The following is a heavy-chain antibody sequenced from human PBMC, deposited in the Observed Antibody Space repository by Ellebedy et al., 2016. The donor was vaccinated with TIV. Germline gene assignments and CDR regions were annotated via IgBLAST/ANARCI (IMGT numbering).Heavy chain of an antibody. J-gene: IGHJ4*02. CDR1: GFTFSSYW. CDR3: ARGSDYYDSSGYYNAPFDY. V-gene: IGHV3-74*01. D-gene: IGHD3-22*01. CDR2: INSDGSST. Sequence: GESLKISXAASGFTFSSYWMHWVRQAPGKGLVWVSRINSDGSSTSYADSVKGRFTISRDNAKNTPYLQMNSLRAEDTAVYYCARGSDYYDSSGYYNAPFDYWGQGTLVTVSS.